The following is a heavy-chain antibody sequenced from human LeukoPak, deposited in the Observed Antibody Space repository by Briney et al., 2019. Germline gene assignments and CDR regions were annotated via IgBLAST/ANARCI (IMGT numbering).Heavy chain of an antibody. V-gene: IGHV4-34*01. CDR2: INNSGST. CDR1: GGSFSGYY. D-gene: IGHD3-10*01. Sequence: SETLSLTCAVYGGSFSGYYWSWIRQPPGKGLEWIGEINNSGSTNSNPSLKSRVTISVDTSKNQFSLKLSSVTAADTAVYYCARSGYYGSGSYHPRNWFDPWGQGTLVTVSS. J-gene: IGHJ5*02. CDR3: ARSGYYGSGSYHPRNWFDP.